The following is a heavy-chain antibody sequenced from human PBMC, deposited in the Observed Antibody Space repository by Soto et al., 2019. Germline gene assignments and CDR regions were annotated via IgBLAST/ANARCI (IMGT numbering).Heavy chain of an antibody. CDR2: IWYDGTNA. CDR3: AIVEAHLIHSDHYYYGMDV. V-gene: IGHV3-33*01. D-gene: IGHD5-18*01. J-gene: IGHJ6*02. Sequence: QVQLVESGGGVVRPGRSLRLACEASGFSFSTYGMHWVRQAPGKGLQWVAVIWYDGTNAYYADSVKGRFTISRDNSKDTLYLEMNNLRAEDTAVYYCAIVEAHLIHSDHYYYGMDVWGQGTTVTV. CDR1: GFSFSTYG.